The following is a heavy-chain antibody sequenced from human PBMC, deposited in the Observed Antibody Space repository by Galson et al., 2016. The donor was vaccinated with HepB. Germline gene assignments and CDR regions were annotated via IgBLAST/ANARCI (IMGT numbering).Heavy chain of an antibody. Sequence: QSGAEVTKPGESLKISCKGYEFSFSSYWIDWVRQMPGKGLECMGIIYPGDSDTRYSPAFQGQVTISADQSTSTAYMPWSSLEASDTAMYYCARQGVKKKPTDAFDIWGQGTMVIVSS. D-gene: IGHD1-14*01. CDR2: IYPGDSDT. CDR1: EFSFSSYW. J-gene: IGHJ3*02. CDR3: ARQGVKKKPTDAFDI. V-gene: IGHV5-51*01.